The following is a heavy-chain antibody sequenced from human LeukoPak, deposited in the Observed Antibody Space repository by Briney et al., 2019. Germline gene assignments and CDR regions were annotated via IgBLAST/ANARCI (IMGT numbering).Heavy chain of an antibody. CDR2: IRYDGSNK. Sequence: GGSLRLSCAASGFTFSSYGMHWVRQAPGKGLEWVAFIRYDGSNKYYADSVKGRFTISRDNSKNTLYLQMNSLRVEDTAVYYCAKVEVLLWFGESNWFDPWGQGTLVTVSS. V-gene: IGHV3-30*02. D-gene: IGHD3-10*01. CDR1: GFTFSSYG. J-gene: IGHJ5*02. CDR3: AKVEVLLWFGESNWFDP.